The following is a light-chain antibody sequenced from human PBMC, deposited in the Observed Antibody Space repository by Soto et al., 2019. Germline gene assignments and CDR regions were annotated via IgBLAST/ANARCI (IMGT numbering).Light chain of an antibody. Sequence: EIVMTQCPATVSMSPGERVTLSCRASQSVSSSLAWNQQKPGQAPRLLIYGASTRATGIPDRFSGSGSGTEFTLTISSLQSEDFAVYYCQQYIKWPWTFGQGTKVEIK. CDR3: QQYIKWPWT. V-gene: IGKV3-15*01. CDR1: QSVSSS. J-gene: IGKJ1*01. CDR2: GAS.